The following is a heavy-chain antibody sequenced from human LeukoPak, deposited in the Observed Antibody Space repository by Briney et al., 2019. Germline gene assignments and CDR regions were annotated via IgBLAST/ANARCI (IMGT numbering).Heavy chain of an antibody. V-gene: IGHV4-4*07. CDR1: GGSMSSYY. J-gene: IGHJ2*01. CDR3: ARDTSSSFDWYFDL. CDR2: IYTSGST. Sequence: QPSETLSLTCTVSGGSMSSYYWSWIRRPAGKGLEWIGRIYTSGSTNYNPSLKSRVTMSVDTSKNQFSLKLSSVTAADTAVYYCARDTSSSFDWYFDLWGRGTLVTVSS. D-gene: IGHD6-13*01.